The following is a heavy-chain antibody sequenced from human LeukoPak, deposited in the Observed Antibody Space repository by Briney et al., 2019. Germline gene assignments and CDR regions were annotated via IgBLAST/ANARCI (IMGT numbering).Heavy chain of an antibody. V-gene: IGHV3-23*01. CDR2: IRGSGGDI. Sequence: GGSLRLSCAASGFTFSSYAMSWVRQAPARGLEWVSVIRGSGGDIRYADSVKGRFTISRDNSVNTLYLQMNSLRAEDTAVYYCGKDPNGDYIGAFDFWGQGTMVTVSS. J-gene: IGHJ3*01. CDR1: GFTFSSYA. D-gene: IGHD4-17*01. CDR3: GKDPNGDYIGAFDF.